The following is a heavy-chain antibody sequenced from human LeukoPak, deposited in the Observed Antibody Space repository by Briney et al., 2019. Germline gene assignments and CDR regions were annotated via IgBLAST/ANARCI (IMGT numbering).Heavy chain of an antibody. D-gene: IGHD6-25*01. CDR2: IWNDGSNK. V-gene: IGHV3-33*01. CDR1: GFTFSTYG. CDR3: ARDPVYSSGSSFDY. J-gene: IGHJ4*02. Sequence: GGSLRLSCAASGFTFSTYGMHWVRQAPGKGLEWVAVIWNDGSNKYYADSVKGRFTISRDNSKNTLYLQMNSLRAEDTAVYYCARDPVYSSGSSFDYWGQGTLVTVSS.